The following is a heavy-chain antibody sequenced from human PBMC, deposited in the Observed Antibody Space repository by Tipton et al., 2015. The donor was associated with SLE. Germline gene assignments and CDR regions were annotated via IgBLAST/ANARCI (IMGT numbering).Heavy chain of an antibody. CDR1: GGSISSSSYY. Sequence: TLSLTCTVSGGSISSSSYYWGWIRQPPGKGLEWIGSIYYSGSTYYNPSLKSRVTISVDTSKNQFSLKLSSVTAADTAVYYCARALRWSHFDYWGQGNLVAVS. CDR3: ARALRWSHFDY. D-gene: IGHD6-13*01. CDR2: IYYSGST. J-gene: IGHJ4*02. V-gene: IGHV4-39*07.